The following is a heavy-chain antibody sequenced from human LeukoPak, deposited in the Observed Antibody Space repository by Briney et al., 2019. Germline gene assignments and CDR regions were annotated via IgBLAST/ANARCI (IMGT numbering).Heavy chain of an antibody. CDR3: ARDLHDSSGYSSY. J-gene: IGHJ4*02. V-gene: IGHV3-30*04. D-gene: IGHD3-22*01. Sequence: GASVKVSCKASGGTFSSYAMHWVRQAPGKGLEWVAVISYDGSNKYYADSVKGRFTISRDNSKNTLYLQMNSLRAEDTAVYYCARDLHDSSGYSSYWGQGTLVTVSS. CDR1: GGTFSSYA. CDR2: ISYDGSNK.